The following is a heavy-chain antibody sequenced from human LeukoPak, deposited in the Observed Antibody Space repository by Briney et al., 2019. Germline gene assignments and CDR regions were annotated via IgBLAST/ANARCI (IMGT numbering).Heavy chain of an antibody. D-gene: IGHD6-19*01. CDR2: IYTSGST. J-gene: IGHJ4*02. CDR3: ARDEQWLVRNRFFDY. CDR1: GGSISSYY. Sequence: SETLSLTCTVSGGSISSYYWSWIRQPAGKGLEWIGRIYTSGSTNYNLSLKSRVTMSVDTSKNQFSLKLSSVTAADTAVYYCARDEQWLVRNRFFDYWGQGTLVTVSS. V-gene: IGHV4-4*07.